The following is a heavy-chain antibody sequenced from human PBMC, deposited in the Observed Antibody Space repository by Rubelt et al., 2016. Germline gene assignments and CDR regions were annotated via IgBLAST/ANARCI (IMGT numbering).Heavy chain of an antibody. CDR3: ASCSSSIAVGAFDI. D-gene: IGHD6-6*01. V-gene: IGHV4-39*01. Sequence: QLQLQESGPGLVKPSETLSLTCTVSGGSISSSSYYWGWIRQPPGKGLEWIGSIYYSGSTYYNPSLRGRVTISVDTSKNQFSLKLSSVTAADTAVYYCASCSSSIAVGAFDIWGQGTMVTVSS. CDR2: IYYSGST. CDR1: GGSISSSSYY. J-gene: IGHJ3*02.